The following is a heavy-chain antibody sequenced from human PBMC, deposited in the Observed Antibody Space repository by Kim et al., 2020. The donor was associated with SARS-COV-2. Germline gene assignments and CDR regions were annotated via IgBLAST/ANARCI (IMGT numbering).Heavy chain of an antibody. Sequence: SGGSTYYADSVKGRFTISRDNSKNTMYLQMNSLRAEDTAVYYCAKPEGGFWGQGTLVTVSS. CDR3: AKPEGGF. CDR2: SGGST. D-gene: IGHD3-16*01. V-gene: IGHV3-23*01. J-gene: IGHJ4*02.